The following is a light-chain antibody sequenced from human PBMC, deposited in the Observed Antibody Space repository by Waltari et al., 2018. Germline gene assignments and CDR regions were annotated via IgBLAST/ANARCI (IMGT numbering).Light chain of an antibody. CDR1: EGIGND. V-gene: IGKV1-NL1*01. Sequence: DVQMTQSPSSLSASVGDTVTITCQASEGIGNDLNWYQKIPGKAPKLLIYRTSNLQTVIPSRLSGSGSGTIFALTISSLQPEDCGTYSCQQGSSDPLTFGQGTQVEI. CDR2: RTS. J-gene: IGKJ1*01. CDR3: QQGSSDPLT.